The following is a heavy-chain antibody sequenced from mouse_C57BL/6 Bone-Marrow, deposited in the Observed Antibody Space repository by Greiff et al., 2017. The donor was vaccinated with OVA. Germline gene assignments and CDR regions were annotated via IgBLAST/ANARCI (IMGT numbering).Heavy chain of an antibody. J-gene: IGHJ1*03. CDR3: ARSRTGTGYFDV. Sequence: QVQLQQPGAELVKPGASVKMSCKASGYTFTSYWITWVKQRPGQGLEWIGDIYPGSGSTNYNEKFKSKATLTVDTSYSTAYMQLSSLTSEDSAVYYCARSRTGTGYFDVWGTGTTVTVSS. CDR1: GYTFTSYW. D-gene: IGHD4-1*01. V-gene: IGHV1-55*01. CDR2: IYPGSGST.